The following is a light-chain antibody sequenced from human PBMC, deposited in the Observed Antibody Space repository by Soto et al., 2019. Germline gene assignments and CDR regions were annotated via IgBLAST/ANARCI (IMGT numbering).Light chain of an antibody. Sequence: EIVLTQSPVTLSLSPGERATLSCRASQSVSSYLAWYQQKPGQAPRLLIYDASNRATGIPARFSGSGSGTDFILTISSLDPEDFGVYFCQQRHNWPITFGQGTRLDIK. CDR1: QSVSSY. CDR2: DAS. V-gene: IGKV3-11*01. J-gene: IGKJ5*01. CDR3: QQRHNWPIT.